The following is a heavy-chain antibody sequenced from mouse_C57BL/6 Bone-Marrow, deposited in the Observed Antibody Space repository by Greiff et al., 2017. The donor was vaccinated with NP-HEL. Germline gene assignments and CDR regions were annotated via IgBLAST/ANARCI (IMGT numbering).Heavy chain of an antibody. CDR3: ARDDGYYTWFAY. J-gene: IGHJ3*01. V-gene: IGHV7-1*01. CDR2: SRNKANDYTT. CDR1: GFTFSDFY. D-gene: IGHD2-3*01. Sequence: EVMLVESGGGLVQSGRSLRLSCATSGFTFSDFYMEWVRQAPGKGLEWIAASRNKANDYTTEYSASVKGRFIVSRDTSPSILYLQMNALRAEDTAIYYCARDDGYYTWFAYWGQGTLVTVSA.